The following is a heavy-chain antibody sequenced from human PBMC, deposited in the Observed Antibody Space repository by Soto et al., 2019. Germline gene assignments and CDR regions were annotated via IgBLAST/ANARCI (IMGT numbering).Heavy chain of an antibody. CDR3: AKEGNIGSSSWYYFDY. CDR1: GFTFRSNG. J-gene: IGHJ4*02. Sequence: QVQLVESGGGVVQPGRSLRLSCAASGFTFRSNGMHWVRQAPGKGLEWVATIWYDSSNKYYADSVKGRFTISRDNSKNTVYLHMNNLRAEDTGIYYCAKEGNIGSSSWYYFDYWGQGTLVTVSS. D-gene: IGHD6-13*01. V-gene: IGHV3-33*06. CDR2: IWYDSSNK.